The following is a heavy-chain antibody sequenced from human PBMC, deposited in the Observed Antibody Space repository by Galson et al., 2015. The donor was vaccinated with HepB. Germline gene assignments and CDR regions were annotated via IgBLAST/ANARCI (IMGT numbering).Heavy chain of an antibody. D-gene: IGHD5-18*01. CDR1: GYTFTGYY. J-gene: IGHJ6*02. Sequence: SVKVSCKASGYTFTGYYMHWVRQAPGQGLEWMGWINPNSGGTNYAQKFQGRVTMTRDTSISTAYMELSRLRSDDTAVYYCARALDTAMATGHYYYYYGMDVWGQGTTVTVSS. CDR2: INPNSGGT. V-gene: IGHV1-2*02. CDR3: ARALDTAMATGHYYYYYGMDV.